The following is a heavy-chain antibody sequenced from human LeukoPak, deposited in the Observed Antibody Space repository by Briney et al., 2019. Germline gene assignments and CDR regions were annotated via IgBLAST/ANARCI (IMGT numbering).Heavy chain of an antibody. J-gene: IGHJ6*02. V-gene: IGHV4-39*02. CDR3: ARDFYYYGMDV. CDR1: GGSINSSSYY. CDR2: IYYSGST. Sequence: SSETLSLTCPVSGGSINSSSYYWDWIRQPPGKGLEWIGNIYYSGSTYYNPSLKSRVTISVDTSKNQFSLNLSSVTAADTAVYYCARDFYYYGMDVWGQGTTVTVSS.